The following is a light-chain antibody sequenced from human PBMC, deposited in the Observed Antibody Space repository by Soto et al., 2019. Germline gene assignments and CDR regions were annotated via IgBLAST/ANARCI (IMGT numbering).Light chain of an antibody. Sequence: DIQMTQSPSSLSASVGDRVTITCRASQSISSYLNWYQQKPGKAPKLLIYAASSLQSGVPSRFSGSGSGTDFTLTISSLKTEDLATYYCQQSYSTPWTFGKGTKGDIK. V-gene: IGKV1-39*01. J-gene: IGKJ1*01. CDR1: QSISSY. CDR3: QQSYSTPWT. CDR2: AAS.